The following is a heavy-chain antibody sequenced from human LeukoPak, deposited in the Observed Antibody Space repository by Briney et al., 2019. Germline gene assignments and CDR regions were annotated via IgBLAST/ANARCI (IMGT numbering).Heavy chain of an antibody. D-gene: IGHD2-2*01. V-gene: IGHV4-34*01. CDR1: GGSFSDYY. CDR3: ARENIVVVPAATSVGWYFDR. Sequence: PSETLSLTCAVYGGSFSDYYWSWIRQPPGKGLEWIGEINHSGSTNYNPSLKSRVTISVDTSKNQFSLKLSSVTAADTAVYYCARENIVVVPAATSVGWYFDRWGRGTLVTVSS. J-gene: IGHJ2*01. CDR2: INHSGST.